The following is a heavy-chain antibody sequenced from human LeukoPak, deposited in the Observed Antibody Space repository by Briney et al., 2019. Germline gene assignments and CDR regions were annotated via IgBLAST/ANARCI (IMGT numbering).Heavy chain of an antibody. Sequence: RGSLRVSCAHSGFTPSSYAMSWVRQAPGRGVEWVSAISGRGGSTHYAHSVKGPFTISTDNFQRTLYLQMNSLSAEDTAVYYSARDPPGNILTGYYFTPEEWGQGALVSVSS. D-gene: IGHD3-9*01. CDR1: GFTPSSYA. V-gene: IGHV3-23*01. CDR3: ARDPPGNILTGYYFTPEE. CDR2: ISGRGGST. J-gene: IGHJ4*02.